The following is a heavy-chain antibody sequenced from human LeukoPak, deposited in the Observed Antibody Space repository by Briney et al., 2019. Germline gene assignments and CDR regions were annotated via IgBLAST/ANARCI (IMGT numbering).Heavy chain of an antibody. Sequence: GASVKVSCKASGYTFTGYYMHWVRQAPGQGLEWMGWINPNSGGTNYAQKFQGRVTMTRDTSISTAYMELSRLRSDDTAVYYCASLPFYSHGRPSYMDVWGKGTTVTVSS. V-gene: IGHV1-2*02. CDR3: ASLPFYSHGRPSYMDV. CDR1: GYTFTGYY. D-gene: IGHD2-21*01. J-gene: IGHJ6*03. CDR2: INPNSGGT.